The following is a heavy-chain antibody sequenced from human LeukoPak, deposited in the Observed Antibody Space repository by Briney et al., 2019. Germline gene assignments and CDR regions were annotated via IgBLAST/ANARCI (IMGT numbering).Heavy chain of an antibody. J-gene: IGHJ4*02. V-gene: IGHV1-69*05. CDR3: ASSARYVWGSYRCDY. Sequence: ASVKVSCKGSGGTFSSYAISWVRQAPGQGLEWMGGIIPIFGTANYAQKFQGRVTITTDESTSTAYMELSSLRSEDTAVYYCASSARYVWGSYRCDYWGQGTLVTVSS. CDR2: IIPIFGTA. D-gene: IGHD3-16*02. CDR1: GGTFSSYA.